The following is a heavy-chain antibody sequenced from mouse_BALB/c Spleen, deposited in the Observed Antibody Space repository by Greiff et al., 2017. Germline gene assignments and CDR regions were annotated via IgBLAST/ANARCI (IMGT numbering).Heavy chain of an antibody. J-gene: IGHJ4*01. CDR3: ARALFYSMDY. V-gene: IGHV1S81*02. CDR1: GYTFTSYW. Sequence: VQLQQPGAELVKPGASVKLSCKASGYTFTSYWMHWVKQRPGQGLEWIGEINPSNGRTNYNEKFKSKATLTVDKSSSTAYMQLSSLTSEDSAVYYCARALFYSMDYWGQGTSVTVSS. CDR2: INPSNGRT.